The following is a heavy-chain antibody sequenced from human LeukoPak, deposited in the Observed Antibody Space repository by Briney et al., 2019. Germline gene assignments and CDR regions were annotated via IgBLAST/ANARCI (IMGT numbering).Heavy chain of an antibody. J-gene: IGHJ1*01. Sequence: GGSLRLSCAASGFTFSSYAMSWVRQAPGKGLEWVSAISGSGGSTYYADSVKGRFTISRDNSKNTLYLQMNSLRVEDTAVYYCAKGESDYGDSGYFQHWGQGTLVTVSS. V-gene: IGHV3-23*01. CDR3: AKGESDYGDSGYFQH. CDR2: ISGSGGST. CDR1: GFTFSSYA. D-gene: IGHD4-17*01.